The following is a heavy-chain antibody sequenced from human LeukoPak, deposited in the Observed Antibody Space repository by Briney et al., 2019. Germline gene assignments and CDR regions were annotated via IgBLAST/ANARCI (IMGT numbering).Heavy chain of an antibody. CDR1: GFTLSNYW. D-gene: IGHD3-22*01. V-gene: IGHV3-74*01. CDR2: INTDGSNT. J-gene: IGHJ4*02. CDR3: ARGRYYYDSSGYYYGY. Sequence: GGSLRLSCEASGFTLSNYWMHWVRQAPGKGLVWVSRINTDGSNTAYADSVKGRFTISRDTAKNTLSLQMDSLRAEDTAVYYCARGRYYYDSSGYYYGYWGQGTLVTVSS.